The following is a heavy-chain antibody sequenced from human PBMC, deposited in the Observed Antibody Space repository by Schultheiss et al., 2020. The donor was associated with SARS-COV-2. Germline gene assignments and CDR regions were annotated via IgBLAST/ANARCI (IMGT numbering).Heavy chain of an antibody. J-gene: IGHJ3*01. V-gene: IGHV4-61*08. CDR2: IYYSGST. CDR1: GGSISSGGYY. Sequence: SETLSLTCTVSGGSISSGGYYWSWIRQHPGKGLEWIGYIYYSGSTNYNPSLKSRVTMSVDTSKNQFSLKLNSVTAADTAVYYCARVTVRRGSDGDDADAFDLWGHGTMVTVSS. CDR3: ARVTVRRGSDGDDADAFDL. D-gene: IGHD5-12*01.